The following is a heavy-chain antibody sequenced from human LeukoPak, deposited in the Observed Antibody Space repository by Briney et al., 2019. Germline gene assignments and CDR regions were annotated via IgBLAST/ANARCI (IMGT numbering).Heavy chain of an antibody. CDR2: ISSDGINK. J-gene: IGHJ4*02. Sequence: GRSLRLSCAASGFTFSTYGMHWVRQAPGKGLEWVAVISSDGINKYYADSMKGRFTISRDNSKNTLYLQMNSLRAEDTAMYYCAKTRTMVRGAPFDYWGQGTLVTVSS. D-gene: IGHD3-10*01. V-gene: IGHV3-30*18. CDR3: AKTRTMVRGAPFDY. CDR1: GFTFSTYG.